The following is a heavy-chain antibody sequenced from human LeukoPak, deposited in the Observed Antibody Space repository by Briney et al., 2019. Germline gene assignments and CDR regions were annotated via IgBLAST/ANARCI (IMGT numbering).Heavy chain of an antibody. CDR3: ARHVTISGPYDASDI. D-gene: IGHD5-24*01. CDR1: GGSISSYY. V-gene: IGHV4-59*08. J-gene: IGHJ3*02. CDR2: IYYSGGT. Sequence: SEALSLTCTVSGGSISSYYWSWIRQPPGKGLEWIGYIYYSGGTDYNPSLKSRVTISVDTSKNQFSLKLRSVTAADTAVYYCARHVTISGPYDASDIWGQGTMVTVSP.